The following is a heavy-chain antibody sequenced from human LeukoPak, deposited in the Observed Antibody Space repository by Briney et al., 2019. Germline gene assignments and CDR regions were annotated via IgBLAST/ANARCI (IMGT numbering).Heavy chain of an antibody. J-gene: IGHJ5*02. CDR2: IYYSGST. D-gene: IGHD2-15*01. CDR3: ARRPASSLNWFDP. V-gene: IGHV4-59*08. Sequence: SETLSLTCTVSGGSINSYYWSWIRQPPGKGLEWIGYIYYSGSTNYNPSLKSRVTISVDTSKNQFSLKLSSVTAADTAVYYCARRPASSLNWFDPWGQGTLVTVSS. CDR1: GGSINSYY.